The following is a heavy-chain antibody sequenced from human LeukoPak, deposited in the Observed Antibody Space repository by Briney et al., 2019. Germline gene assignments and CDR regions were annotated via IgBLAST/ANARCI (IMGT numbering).Heavy chain of an antibody. CDR1: GYTFTGYY. CDR3: ATLINTKNYYYGMDV. D-gene: IGHD3-16*01. CDR2: INPKSGGT. Sequence: ASVKLSCKASGYTFTGYYMHWVRQAPGQGLEWMGWINPKSGGTNYAQKFQGRVTMTRDTSISTAYMELSRLRSDDTAVYYCATLINTKNYYYGMDVWGQGTTVTVSS. V-gene: IGHV1-2*02. J-gene: IGHJ6*02.